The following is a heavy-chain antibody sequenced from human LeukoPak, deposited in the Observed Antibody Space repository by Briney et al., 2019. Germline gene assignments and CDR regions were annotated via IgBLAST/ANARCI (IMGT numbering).Heavy chain of an antibody. CDR3: ARAFIRVVVADNWFDP. D-gene: IGHD2-15*01. CDR2: IYYSGST. Sequence: SETLSLTCTVSGGSISSSSYYWGWIRQPPGKGPEWIGSIYYSGSTYYNPSLKSRVTISVDTSKNQFSLKLSSVTAADKAVYYCARAFIRVVVADNWFDPWGQGTLVTVSS. V-gene: IGHV4-39*07. J-gene: IGHJ5*02. CDR1: GGSISSSSYY.